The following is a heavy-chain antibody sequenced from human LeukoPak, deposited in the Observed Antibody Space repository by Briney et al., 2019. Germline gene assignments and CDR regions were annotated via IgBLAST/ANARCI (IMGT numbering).Heavy chain of an antibody. CDR1: GGSISSYY. CDR2: IYYSGST. CDR3: AGAPNYYDSSGLDY. Sequence: PSETLSLTCTVSGGSISSYYWSWIRQPPGKGLEWIGYIYYSGSTNYNPSLKSRVTISVDTSKNQFSLKLSSVTAADTAVYYCAGAPNYYDSSGLDYWGQGTLVTVSS. D-gene: IGHD3-22*01. J-gene: IGHJ4*02. V-gene: IGHV4-59*01.